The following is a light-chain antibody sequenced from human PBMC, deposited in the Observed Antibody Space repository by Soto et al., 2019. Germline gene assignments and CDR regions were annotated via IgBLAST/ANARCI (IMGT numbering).Light chain of an antibody. J-gene: IGKJ5*01. Sequence: EIVLTQSPGTLSLSPGERATLSCRASQSVSSTYLAWYQQKPGQAPRLLIYGTSSRATGIPARFSGSGSGTDFTLTIRRLEPEDFAVYYCQQYGTSPSITFGQGTRLEIK. CDR3: QQYGTSPSIT. CDR1: QSVSSTY. CDR2: GTS. V-gene: IGKV3-20*01.